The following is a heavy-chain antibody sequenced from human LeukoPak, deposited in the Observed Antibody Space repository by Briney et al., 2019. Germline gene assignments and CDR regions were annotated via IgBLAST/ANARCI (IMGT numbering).Heavy chain of an antibody. CDR2: ISSSGTYT. Sequence: PGGSLGLSCAASGFTFSDYYMSWIRQAPGKGLEWVSYISSSGTYTNYADSVKGRFTLSRDNAKNSLYLQMNSLRAEDTAVYYCARGGVQLWLFDYWGREPWSPSPQ. CDR3: ARGGVQLWLFDY. D-gene: IGHD5-18*01. CDR1: GFTFSDYY. J-gene: IGHJ4*02. V-gene: IGHV3-11*05.